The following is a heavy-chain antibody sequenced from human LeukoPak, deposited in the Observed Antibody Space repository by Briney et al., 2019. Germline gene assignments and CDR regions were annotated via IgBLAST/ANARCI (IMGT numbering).Heavy chain of an antibody. Sequence: GGSLRLSCAVSGITLSNYGMSWVRQAPGKGLEWVAGFSDSGCRTNYADSVKGRFAISRDNPRNTLYLQMNSLRAEDTAVYFCAKRGVVIRVILVGFHKEAYYFDSWGQGALVTVSS. J-gene: IGHJ4*02. CDR2: FSDSGCRT. V-gene: IGHV3-23*01. D-gene: IGHD3-22*01. CDR3: AKRGVVIRVILVGFHKEAYYFDS. CDR1: GITLSNYG.